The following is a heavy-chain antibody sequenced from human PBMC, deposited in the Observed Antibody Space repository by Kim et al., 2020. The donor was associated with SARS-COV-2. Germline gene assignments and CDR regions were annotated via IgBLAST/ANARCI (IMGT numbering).Heavy chain of an antibody. V-gene: IGHV3-23*01. CDR3: ANGPVGAFLKPDY. D-gene: IGHD1-26*01. Sequence: AASVRGRCTTSIDNSKTTLYLQMNSLRAEDTAVYYCANGPVGAFLKPDYWGQGTLVTVSS. J-gene: IGHJ4*02.